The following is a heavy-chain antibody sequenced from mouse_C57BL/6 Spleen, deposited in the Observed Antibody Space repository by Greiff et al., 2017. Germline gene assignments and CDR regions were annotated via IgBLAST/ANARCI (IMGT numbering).Heavy chain of an antibody. CDR2: ISYDGSN. V-gene: IGHV3-6*01. J-gene: IGHJ4*01. D-gene: IGHD3-2*02. Sequence: ESGPGLVKPSQSLSLTCSVTGYSITSGYYWNWIRQFPGNKLEWMGYISYDGSNKYNPSLKNRISITRYTSKNQFFLKLNSGTTKYTATDSCASEDISDYVYAMDYWGQGTSVTVSS. CDR3: ASEDISDYVYAMDY. CDR1: GYSITSGYY.